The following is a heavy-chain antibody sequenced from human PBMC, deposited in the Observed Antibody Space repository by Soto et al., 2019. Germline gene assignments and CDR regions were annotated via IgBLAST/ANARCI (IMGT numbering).Heavy chain of an antibody. Sequence: KKSGASVKVSCKASGYTFTSYDINWVRQATGQGLEWMGWMNPNSGNTGYAQKFQGRVTMTRNTSISTAYMELSSLRSEDTAVYYCARASSSGCCAEYFQHWGQGTLVTVSS. CDR2: MNPNSGNT. J-gene: IGHJ1*01. CDR3: ARASSSGCCAEYFQH. D-gene: IGHD6-19*01. V-gene: IGHV1-8*01. CDR1: GYTFTSYD.